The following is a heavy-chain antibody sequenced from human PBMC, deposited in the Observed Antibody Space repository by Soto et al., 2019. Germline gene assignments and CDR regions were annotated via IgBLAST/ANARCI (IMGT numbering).Heavy chain of an antibody. CDR1: GFSLTTAGLG. CDR2: IYWDDDK. V-gene: IGHV2-5*02. CDR3: AHSLGLIQRDFIPYFDY. J-gene: IGHJ4*02. D-gene: IGHD2-21*02. Sequence: QITLNESGPTLVTPTQTLTLTVTLSGFSLTTAGLGEGWIRQTPGNALEWLALIYWDDDKRYRPSLEGRLTITKDTAKHQVVLTMTNMDPVDTATYDCAHSLGLIQRDFIPYFDYWGQGDLVTVSS.